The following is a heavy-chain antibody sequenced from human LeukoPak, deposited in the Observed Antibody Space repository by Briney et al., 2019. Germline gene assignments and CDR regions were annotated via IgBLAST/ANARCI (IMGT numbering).Heavy chain of an antibody. CDR3: ASSQFTIFGVDTNGREFDY. J-gene: IGHJ4*02. D-gene: IGHD3-3*01. CDR1: GVSITSSSDY. Sequence: PSETLSLTCTVSGVSITSSSDYWGWIRQPPGKGLEWIGSILYSGSTYYNPSLKSRLTMSIDTSKNQFSLKLSSVTAADTAVYYCASSQFTIFGVDTNGREFDYWGQGTLVTVSS. CDR2: ILYSGST. V-gene: IGHV4-39*01.